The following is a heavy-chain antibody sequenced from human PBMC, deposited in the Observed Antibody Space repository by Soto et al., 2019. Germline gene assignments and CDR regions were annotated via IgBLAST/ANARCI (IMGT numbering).Heavy chain of an antibody. V-gene: IGHV3-23*01. CDR3: AKDATRTSGWY. D-gene: IGHD6-19*01. Sequence: PGGSLRLSCAASGFTFSILAMGWVRQAPGKGLEWVSVIDYTGGTTYYTDSVKGRFIISRDNSKKILYLQMNSLRTEDTAIYYCAKDATRTSGWY. CDR2: IDYTGGTT. CDR1: GFTFSILA. J-gene: IGHJ2*01.